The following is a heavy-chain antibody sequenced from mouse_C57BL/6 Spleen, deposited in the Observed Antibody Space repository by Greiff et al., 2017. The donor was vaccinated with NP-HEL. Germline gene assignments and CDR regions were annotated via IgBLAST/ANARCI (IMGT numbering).Heavy chain of an antibody. J-gene: IGHJ4*01. D-gene: IGHD1-1*01. CDR3: ARGVTTVVAPMDY. V-gene: IGHV1-82*01. Sequence: VQLQQSGPELVKPGASVKISCKASGYAFSSSWMNWVKQRPGKGLEWIGRIYPGDGDTNYNGKFKGKATLTADKSSSTAYMQLSSLTSEDSAVYFCARGVTTVVAPMDYWGQGTSVTVSS. CDR1: GYAFSSSW. CDR2: IYPGDGDT.